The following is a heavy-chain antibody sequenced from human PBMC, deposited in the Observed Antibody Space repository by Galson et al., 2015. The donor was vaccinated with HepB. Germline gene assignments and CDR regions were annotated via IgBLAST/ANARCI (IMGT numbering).Heavy chain of an antibody. CDR2: TYYRSKWYN. CDR3: ARGPKYQLTLDYYYYGMDV. J-gene: IGHJ6*02. Sequence: CAISGDSVSSNSAAWNWIRQSPSRGLEWLGRTYYRSKWYNDYAVSVKSRITINPDTSKNQFSLQLNSVTPEDTAVYYCARGPKYQLTLDYYYYGMDVWGQGTTVTVSS. D-gene: IGHD2-2*01. CDR1: GDSVSSNSAA. V-gene: IGHV6-1*01.